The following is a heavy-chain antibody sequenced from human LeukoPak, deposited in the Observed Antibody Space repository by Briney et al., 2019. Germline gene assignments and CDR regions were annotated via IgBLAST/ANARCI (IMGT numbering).Heavy chain of an antibody. V-gene: IGHV4-59*01. CDR2: IYYSGST. CDR3: ARDYPMIDP. J-gene: IGHJ2*01. Sequence: SETLSLTCTVSGGSLSSYHWSWIRQPPGKGLELIGYIYYSGSTNYSPSLKSRVTISVDTSKNQFSLKLSSVTAADTAVYYCARDYPMIDPWGRGTLVTVSS. CDR1: GGSLSSYH. D-gene: IGHD3-16*02.